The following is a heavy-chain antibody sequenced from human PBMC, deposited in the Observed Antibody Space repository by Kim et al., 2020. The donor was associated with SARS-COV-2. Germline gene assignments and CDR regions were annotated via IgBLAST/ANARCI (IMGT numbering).Heavy chain of an antibody. Sequence: STNYHPSHQSRVTISVDTSQNQFSLKLSSVTAADTAVYYCARDRDHGIDPWGQGTLVTVSS. CDR2: ST. V-gene: IGHV4-59*01. CDR3: ARDRDHGIDP. J-gene: IGHJ5*02. D-gene: IGHD2-21*02.